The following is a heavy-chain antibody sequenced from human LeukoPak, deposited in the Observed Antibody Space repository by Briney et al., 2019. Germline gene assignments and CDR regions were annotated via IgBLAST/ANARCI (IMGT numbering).Heavy chain of an antibody. D-gene: IGHD3-10*01. CDR3: AKGPRITLVRGGQWYYYMDV. J-gene: IGHJ6*03. Sequence: ASVKVSCKASGYTFTSYGISWVRQAPGQGLEWMGWISAYNGNTNYAQKLQGRVTMTTDTSTSTAYMELRSLRSDDTAVYYCAKGPRITLVRGGQWYYYMDVWGKGATVTISS. CDR1: GYTFTSYG. CDR2: ISAYNGNT. V-gene: IGHV1-18*01.